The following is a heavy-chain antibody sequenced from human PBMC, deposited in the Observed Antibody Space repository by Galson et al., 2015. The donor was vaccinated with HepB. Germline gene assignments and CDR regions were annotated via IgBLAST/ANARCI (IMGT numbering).Heavy chain of an antibody. D-gene: IGHD6-19*01. CDR1: GFTFSSYA. J-gene: IGHJ4*02. Sequence: SLRLSCAASGFTFSSYAMSWVRQAPGKGLEWVSAISGSGGSTYYADSVKGRFTISRDNSKNTLYLQMNSLRAEDTAVYYCAKDKGTRSGWYRDYFDYWGQGTLVTVSS. CDR3: AKDKGTRSGWYRDYFDY. V-gene: IGHV3-23*01. CDR2: ISGSGGST.